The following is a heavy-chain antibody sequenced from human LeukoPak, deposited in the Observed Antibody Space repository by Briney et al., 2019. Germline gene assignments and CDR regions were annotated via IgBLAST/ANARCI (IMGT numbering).Heavy chain of an antibody. J-gene: IGHJ4*02. CDR3: ATGGYYFDY. V-gene: IGHV3-15*01. CDR1: GFTFSSYW. Sequence: GGSLRLSCAASGFTFSSYWMSWVRQAPGKGLEWVGRIKSKPDGGTTDYAGPVKGRFTIPRDDPKNTVYLEMNGLRSEDTAVYYCATGGYYFDYWGQGILVTVSS. D-gene: IGHD3-16*01. CDR2: IKSKPDGGTT.